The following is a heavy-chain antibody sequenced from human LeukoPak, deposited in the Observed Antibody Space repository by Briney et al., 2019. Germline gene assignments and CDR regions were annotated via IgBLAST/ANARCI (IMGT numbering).Heavy chain of an antibody. CDR1: GFIFRSYA. J-gene: IGHJ4*02. CDR3: ARSFSGSYPDFDY. Sequence: GRSLRLSCAASGFIFRSYAMHWVRQAPGEGLEWVAVISYDGSNEYYADSLKGRFTISRDNSKNTLYLQMNSLRAEDTAVYYCARSFSGSYPDFDYWGQGTLLTVSS. CDR2: ISYDGSNE. D-gene: IGHD1-26*01. V-gene: IGHV3-30*04.